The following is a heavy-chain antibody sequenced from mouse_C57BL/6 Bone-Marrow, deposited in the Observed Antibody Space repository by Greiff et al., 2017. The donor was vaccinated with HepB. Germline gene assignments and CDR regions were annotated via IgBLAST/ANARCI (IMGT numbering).Heavy chain of an antibody. D-gene: IGHD1-1*01. CDR1: GFTFTDYY. Sequence: DVKLVESGGGLVQPGGSLSLSCAASGFTFTDYYMSWVRQPPGKALEWLGFIRNKANGYTTEDSASVKGRFTISRDNSQSILYLQMNALRAEDSATYYCARYKDGSSYDYYAMDYWGQGTSVTVSS. V-gene: IGHV7-3*01. J-gene: IGHJ4*01. CDR2: IRNKANGYTT. CDR3: ARYKDGSSYDYYAMDY.